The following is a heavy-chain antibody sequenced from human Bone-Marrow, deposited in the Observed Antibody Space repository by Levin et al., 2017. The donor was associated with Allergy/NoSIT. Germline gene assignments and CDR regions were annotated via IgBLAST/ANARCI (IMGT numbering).Heavy chain of an antibody. D-gene: IGHD1-26*01. V-gene: IGHV3-23*01. CDR3: AKGELGVDY. J-gene: IGHJ4*02. Sequence: HAGGSLRLSCAASGFTFSSYAMNWVRQTPGKGLEWVSSISHSGGGTYYADSVRGRFTISRDNSKNTVYLQMNSLRTEDTAVYYCAKGELGVDYWGQGTLVTVSS. CDR2: ISHSGGGT. CDR1: GFTFSSYA.